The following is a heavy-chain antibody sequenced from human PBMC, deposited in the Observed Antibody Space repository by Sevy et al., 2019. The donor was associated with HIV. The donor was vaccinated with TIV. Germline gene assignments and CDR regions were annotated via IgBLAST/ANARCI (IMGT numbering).Heavy chain of an antibody. V-gene: IGHV3-30*02. J-gene: IGHJ4*01. CDR1: GFTFSNYG. CDR2: IRYDGSDK. Sequence: GGSLRLPCAASGFTFSNYGMHWVRQVPGKGLEWVTFIRYDGSDKYYAASVKGRFTISRDDSKNTLYLQMDSLTPEDTAIYYCAKDLAGPGRRYFDYWGQGTLVTVSS. CDR3: AKDLAGPGRRYFDY. D-gene: IGHD6-13*01.